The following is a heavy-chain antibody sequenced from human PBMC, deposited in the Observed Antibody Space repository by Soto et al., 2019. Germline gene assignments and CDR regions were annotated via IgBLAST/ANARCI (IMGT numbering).Heavy chain of an antibody. CDR1: GYSFTSYW. Sequence: PGESLKISCKGSGYSFTSYWIGWVRQMPGKGPEWMGIIYPGDSDTRYSPSFQGQVTISADKSISTAYLQWSSLKASDTAMYYCARLDSYCSSTSCKSPPYYYKDVWGKGTTVTVSS. J-gene: IGHJ6*03. V-gene: IGHV5-51*01. CDR2: IYPGDSDT. D-gene: IGHD2-2*01. CDR3: ARLDSYCSSTSCKSPPYYYKDV.